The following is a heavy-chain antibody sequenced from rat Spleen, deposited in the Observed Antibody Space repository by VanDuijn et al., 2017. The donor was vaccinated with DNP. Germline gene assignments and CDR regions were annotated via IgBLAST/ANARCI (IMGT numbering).Heavy chain of an antibody. Sequence: EVQLVESGGDLVQPGRSLKLSCVASGFTFNSYWMAWLRQVPGKGLEWVAYITRRGGSPFYPDSVTGRFTISRDNAKSTLYLQMNSLRSEDTATYYCARRYYSSYAMDAWGQGTSVTVSS. CDR1: GFTFNSYW. V-gene: IGHV5-31*01. J-gene: IGHJ4*01. CDR2: ITRRGGSP. D-gene: IGHD1-2*01. CDR3: ARRYYSSYAMDA.